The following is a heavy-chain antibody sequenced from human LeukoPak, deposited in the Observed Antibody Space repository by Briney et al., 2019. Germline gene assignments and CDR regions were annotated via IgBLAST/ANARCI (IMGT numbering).Heavy chain of an antibody. D-gene: IGHD2-2*01. J-gene: IGHJ6*03. CDR2: IKGDGSEA. V-gene: IGHV3-7*01. CDR3: AREAYCGGPSCFAVNYMDV. Sequence: GGSLRLSCVASGSGFTFSEFWMGWVRQAPGERLEWVANIKGDGSEAYYVDSVKGRFTISRDNVKNSVYLQMNSLRADDTSMYRCAREAYCGGPSCFAVNYMDVWGKGTTVTVSS. CDR1: GSGFTFSEFW.